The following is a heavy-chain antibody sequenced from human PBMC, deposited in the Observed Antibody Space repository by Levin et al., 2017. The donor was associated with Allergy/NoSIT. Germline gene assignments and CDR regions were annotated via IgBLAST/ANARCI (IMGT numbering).Heavy chain of an antibody. Sequence: PGGSLRLSCAASGFTFSDYYMSWIRQAPGKGLEWVSYISSSGSTIYYADSVKGRFTISRDNAKNSLYLQMNSLRAEDTAVYYCARDGEVLEWLPNKYYYYYMDVWGKGTTVTVSS. CDR1: GFTFSDYY. CDR2: ISSSGSTI. J-gene: IGHJ6*03. D-gene: IGHD3-3*01. CDR3: ARDGEVLEWLPNKYYYYYMDV. V-gene: IGHV3-11*01.